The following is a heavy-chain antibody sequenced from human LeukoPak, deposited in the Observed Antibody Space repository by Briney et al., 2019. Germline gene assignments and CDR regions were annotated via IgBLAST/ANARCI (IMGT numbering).Heavy chain of an antibody. CDR3: ARGDYGDYYFDY. CDR1: GYPISSGYY. J-gene: IGHJ4*02. CDR2: IYHSGST. Sequence: SETLSLTCTVSGYPISSGYYWGWIRQPPGKGLEWIGSIYHSGSTYYNPSLKSRVTISVDTSKNQFSLKLSSVTAADTAVYYCARGDYGDYYFDYWGQGTLVTVSS. V-gene: IGHV4-38-2*02. D-gene: IGHD4-17*01.